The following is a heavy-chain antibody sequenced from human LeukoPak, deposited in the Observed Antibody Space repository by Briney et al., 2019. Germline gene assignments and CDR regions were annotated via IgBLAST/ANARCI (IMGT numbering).Heavy chain of an antibody. CDR1: GDSVSSNSAA. Sequence: SQTLSLTCAISGDSVSSNSAAWDWIRQSPSRGLEWLGRTYYRSKWYNDYAVSVKSRITINPDTSKNQFSLQLNSVTPEDTAVYYCAREWGAVAGSPGWFDPWGQGTLVTVSS. D-gene: IGHD6-19*01. CDR2: TYYRSKWYN. V-gene: IGHV6-1*01. J-gene: IGHJ5*02. CDR3: AREWGAVAGSPGWFDP.